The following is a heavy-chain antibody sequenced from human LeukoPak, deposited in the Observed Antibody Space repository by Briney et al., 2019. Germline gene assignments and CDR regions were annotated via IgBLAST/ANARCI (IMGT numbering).Heavy chain of an antibody. V-gene: IGHV1-69*13. CDR2: IIPIFGTA. CDR3: ARGSNDYGDYGAQGPYYYGMDV. J-gene: IGHJ6*02. Sequence: SVEVSCKASGGTFSSYAISWVRQAPGQGLEWMGGIIPIFGTANYAQKFQGRVTITADESTSTAYMELSSLRSEDTAVYYCARGSNDYGDYGAQGPYYYGMDVWGQGTTVTVSS. D-gene: IGHD4-17*01. CDR1: GGTFSSYA.